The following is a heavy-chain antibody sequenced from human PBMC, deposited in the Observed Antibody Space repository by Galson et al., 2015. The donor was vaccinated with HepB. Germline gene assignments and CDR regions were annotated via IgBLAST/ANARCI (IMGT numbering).Heavy chain of an antibody. V-gene: IGHV6-1*01. Sequence: CAISGDSVSSHSAVWNWTRQSPSRGLEWLGRTYYRSKWYKDCALFVKSRITINADTSRNQISLQLNSMTPEDTAVYYCAYGVDVWGQGTTVTVSS. CDR3: AYGVDV. CDR2: TYYRSKWYK. CDR1: GDSVSSHSAV. J-gene: IGHJ6*02.